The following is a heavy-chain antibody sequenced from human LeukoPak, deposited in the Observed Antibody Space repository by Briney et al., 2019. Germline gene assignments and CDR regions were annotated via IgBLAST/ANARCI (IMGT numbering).Heavy chain of an antibody. CDR2: ISSSSSTI. CDR1: GFTFSSYS. Sequence: GGSLRLSCAASGFTFSSYSMNWVRQAPGKGLEWVSYISSSSSTIYYADSVKGRFTISRDNAKNSLYLQMNSLRAEDTAVYYCARSTGIASPYYFDYWGQETLVTVSS. CDR3: ARSTGIASPYYFDY. D-gene: IGHD5/OR15-5a*01. V-gene: IGHV3-48*04. J-gene: IGHJ4*02.